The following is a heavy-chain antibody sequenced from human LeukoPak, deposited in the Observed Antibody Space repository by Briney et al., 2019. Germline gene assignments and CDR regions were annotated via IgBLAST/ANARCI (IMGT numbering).Heavy chain of an antibody. V-gene: IGHV3-23*01. CDR1: GFTFSSYA. CDR3: AKTPFYYFYYMDV. J-gene: IGHJ6*03. Sequence: SGGSLRLSCAASGFTFSSYAMSWVRQAPGKGLEWVSAISGSGGSTYYADSVKGRFTISSDNSKNTLYLQMNSLRAEDTAVYYCAKTPFYYFYYMDVWGKGTTVTVSS. CDR2: ISGSGGST.